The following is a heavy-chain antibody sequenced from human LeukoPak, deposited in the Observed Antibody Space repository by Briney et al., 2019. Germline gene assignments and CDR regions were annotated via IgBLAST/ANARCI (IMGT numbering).Heavy chain of an antibody. D-gene: IGHD3-3*01. J-gene: IGHJ4*01. Sequence: GESLKISCKGSGYSFTSYWIGWVRQMPGKGLELMGIIYPRDSDTRYSPSFQGQVTISADKSITTTYLQWSGLKASDTAMYYCARLNDFWIGYLKYYFDYWGQGTLVTVFS. CDR3: ARLNDFWIGYLKYYFDY. CDR1: GYSFTSYW. CDR2: IYPRDSDT. V-gene: IGHV5-51*01.